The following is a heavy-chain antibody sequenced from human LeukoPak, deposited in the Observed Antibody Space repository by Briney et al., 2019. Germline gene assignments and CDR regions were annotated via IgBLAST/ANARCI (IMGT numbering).Heavy chain of an antibody. CDR3: AKDPHYDSSGCYYVGAFDI. Sequence: PGRSLRLSCAASGFTFSSYGMHWVRQAPGKGLEWVAVISYDGSNKYYADSVKGRFTISRDNSKNTLYLQMNSLRAEDTAVYYCAKDPHYDSSGCYYVGAFDIWGQGTMVTVSS. J-gene: IGHJ3*02. V-gene: IGHV3-30*18. CDR2: ISYDGSNK. D-gene: IGHD3-22*01. CDR1: GFTFSSYG.